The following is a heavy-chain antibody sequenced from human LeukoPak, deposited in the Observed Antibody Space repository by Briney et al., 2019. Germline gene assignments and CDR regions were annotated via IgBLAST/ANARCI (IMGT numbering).Heavy chain of an antibody. V-gene: IGHV3-66*01. Sequence: GRSLTLSCSASRFTINSNYMSGVRPAPAKGLEWVSVINRGGSTYYAHSMKGRFPISTDKSKNTLYLQMNSLRAEDTAVYYYPRGMTTELPFDPWGQRPLVTVTS. CDR2: INRGGST. J-gene: IGHJ5*02. CDR1: RFTINSNY. D-gene: IGHD4-11*01. CDR3: PRGMTTELPFDP.